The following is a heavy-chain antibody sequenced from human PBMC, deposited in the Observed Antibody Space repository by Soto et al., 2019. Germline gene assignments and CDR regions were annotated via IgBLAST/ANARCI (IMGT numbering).Heavy chain of an antibody. V-gene: IGHV5-51*01. CDR2: IYPDDSDT. CDR3: VRGKEELPWPNWFDT. Sequence: GESLKISCKGSGYSFTTFWIGWVRQTPGKGLEWMGIIYPDDSDTKYSSSFQGQVTVSADKSSSTAYLQWSSLRASDTAIYYCVRGKEELPWPNWFDTWGQGTLVTVSS. CDR1: GYSFTTFW. J-gene: IGHJ5*02. D-gene: IGHD1-26*01.